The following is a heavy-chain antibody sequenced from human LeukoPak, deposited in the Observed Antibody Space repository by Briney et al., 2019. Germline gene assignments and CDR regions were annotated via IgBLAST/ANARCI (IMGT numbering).Heavy chain of an antibody. Sequence: ASVKVSCKASGYTFTSYAMHWVRQAPGQGLEWMGIINPSGGSTSYAQKFQGRVTMTRDTSTSTVYMELSSLRSEDTAVYYCAKEESRLITMVRGVIGPWDYWGQGTLVTVSS. J-gene: IGHJ4*02. CDR3: AKEESRLITMVRGVIGPWDY. CDR1: GYTFTSYA. D-gene: IGHD3-10*01. CDR2: INPSGGST. V-gene: IGHV1-46*01.